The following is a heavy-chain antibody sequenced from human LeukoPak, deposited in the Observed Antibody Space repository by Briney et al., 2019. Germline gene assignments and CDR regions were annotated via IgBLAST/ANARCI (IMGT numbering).Heavy chain of an antibody. CDR2: ISSSGSTI. D-gene: IGHD3-16*01. Sequence: GGSLRLSCAASGFTFSSYEMNWVRQAPGKGLEWVSYISSSGSTIYYADSVKGRFTISRDNAKNSLYLQMNSLRAEDTAVYYCARGVEYYDYVWGMKDYYYYMDVWGKGTTVTVSS. J-gene: IGHJ6*03. CDR3: ARGVEYYDYVWGMKDYYYYMDV. CDR1: GFTFSSYE. V-gene: IGHV3-48*03.